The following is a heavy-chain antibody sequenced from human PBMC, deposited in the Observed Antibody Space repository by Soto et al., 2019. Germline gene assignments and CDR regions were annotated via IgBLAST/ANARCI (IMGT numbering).Heavy chain of an antibody. CDR1: GFTFSSYA. Sequence: GGSLRLSCAASGFTFSSYAMHWVRQAPGKGLEWVAVISYDGSNKYYADSVKGRFTISRDNSKNTLYLQMNSLRAEDTAVYYCARVWGSGYEIVTWGLDYWGQGTLVTVSS. CDR2: ISYDGSNK. D-gene: IGHD3-22*01. CDR3: ARVWGSGYEIVTWGLDY. J-gene: IGHJ4*02. V-gene: IGHV3-30-3*01.